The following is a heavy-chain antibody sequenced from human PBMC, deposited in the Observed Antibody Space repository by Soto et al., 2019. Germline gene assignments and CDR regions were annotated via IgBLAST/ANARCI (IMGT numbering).Heavy chain of an antibody. CDR3: AKDAGGSSGSYWYFEL. CDR1: GFTFSSYA. CDR2: ISGSGGST. V-gene: IGHV3-23*01. D-gene: IGHD6-13*01. J-gene: IGHJ2*01. Sequence: EVQLLESGGGLVQPVGSLRLSCAASGFTFSSYAMTWVRQAPGKGLEWVSAISGSGGSTYYEDSVKGRFTISRDSSKNSLYLQMNRQEAEDTAVYYCAKDAGGSSGSYWYFELWGRGTLVTASS.